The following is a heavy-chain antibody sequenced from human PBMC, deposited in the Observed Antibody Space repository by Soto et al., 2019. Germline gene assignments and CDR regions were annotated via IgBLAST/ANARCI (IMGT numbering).Heavy chain of an antibody. CDR3: AKLGFCSGGMCEWGWFDP. CDR1: GFTFSTFA. Sequence: VQLLESGGGLLQPGGSLRLSCVASGFTFSTFAMSWVRQAPGKGLEWVSSMSGSSGSTYYADSVKGRFTISRDNSKNMLYLQMNRLRAEDTAQYYCAKLGFCSGGMCEWGWFDPWGQGTPVTVSS. V-gene: IGHV3-23*01. CDR2: MSGSSGST. D-gene: IGHD2-15*01. J-gene: IGHJ5*02.